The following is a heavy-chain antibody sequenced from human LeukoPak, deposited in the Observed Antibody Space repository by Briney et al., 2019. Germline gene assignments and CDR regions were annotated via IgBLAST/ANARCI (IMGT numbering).Heavy chain of an antibody. Sequence: PGGSLRLSCAASGFTFSSYGMSWVRQAPGKGLEWVANIKQDGSEKYYVDSVKGRFTISRDNAKNSLYLQMNSLRAEDTAVYYCARGGIQLWSYYFDYWGQGTLVTVSS. D-gene: IGHD5-18*01. J-gene: IGHJ4*02. CDR3: ARGGIQLWSYYFDY. V-gene: IGHV3-7*04. CDR2: IKQDGSEK. CDR1: GFTFSSYG.